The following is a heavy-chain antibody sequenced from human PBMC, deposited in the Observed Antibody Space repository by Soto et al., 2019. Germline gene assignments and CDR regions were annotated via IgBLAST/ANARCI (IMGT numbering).Heavy chain of an antibody. J-gene: IGHJ6*02. CDR3: ARVTPPDAYCSSTSCLSYGMDV. D-gene: IGHD2-2*01. CDR1: GGSISSYY. Sequence: SETLSLTCTVSGGSISSYYWSWIRQPPGKGLEWIGYIYYSGSTNYNPSLKSRVTISVDTSKNQFSLKLSSVTAADAAMYYCARVTPPDAYCSSTSCLSYGMDVWGQGTTVTVSS. V-gene: IGHV4-59*01. CDR2: IYYSGST.